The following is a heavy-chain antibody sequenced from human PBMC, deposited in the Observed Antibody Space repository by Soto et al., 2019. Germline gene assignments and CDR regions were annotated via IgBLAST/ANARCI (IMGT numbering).Heavy chain of an antibody. V-gene: IGHV3-7*03. J-gene: IGHJ4*02. CDR2: IKQDGTEK. CDR1: GFTFSSYW. D-gene: IGHD3-22*01. Sequence: EVRLVESGGGLVQPGGSLRLSCVASGFTFSSYWMTWVRQAPGKGLEWVANIKQDGTEKNYLDSVKGRFTISRDNAKNSLYLQMNSLRAEDTAVYYCARTGDSSGYYRGRADYWGQGTLVTVSS. CDR3: ARTGDSSGYYRGRADY.